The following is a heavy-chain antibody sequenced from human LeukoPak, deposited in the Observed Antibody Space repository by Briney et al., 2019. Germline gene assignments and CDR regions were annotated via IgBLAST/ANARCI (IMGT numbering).Heavy chain of an antibody. CDR1: GFTVSSNY. V-gene: IGHV3-53*01. Sequence: GGSLRLSCAASGFTVSSNYMSWVRQAPGKGLEWVSVIYSGGSTCYADSVKGRFTISRDNSKNTLYLQMNSLRAEDTAVYYCARDRRGYSYFVSGAFDIWGQGTMVTVSS. D-gene: IGHD5-18*01. CDR2: IYSGGST. J-gene: IGHJ3*02. CDR3: ARDRRGYSYFVSGAFDI.